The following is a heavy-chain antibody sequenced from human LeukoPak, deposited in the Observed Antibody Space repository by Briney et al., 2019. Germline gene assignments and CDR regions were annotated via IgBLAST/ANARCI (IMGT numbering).Heavy chain of an antibody. J-gene: IGHJ3*02. CDR2: MNPNSGNT. D-gene: IGHD4-17*01. V-gene: IGHV1-8*03. CDR3: ASILPYGSSAFDI. Sequence: ASVKASCKASGYTFTSYDINWVRQATGQGLGWMGWMNPNSGNTGYAQKFQGRVTITRNTSISTAYMELSSLRSEDTAVYYCASILPYGSSAFDIWGQGTMVTVSS. CDR1: GYTFTSYD.